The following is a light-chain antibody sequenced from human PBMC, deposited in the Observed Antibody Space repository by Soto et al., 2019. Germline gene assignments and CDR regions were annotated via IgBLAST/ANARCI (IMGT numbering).Light chain of an antibody. CDR2: DAS. V-gene: IGKV1-5*01. CDR3: QQYQSYSRT. CDR1: QSISSW. J-gene: IGKJ1*01. Sequence: DIQMTQSPYTLSASVGDRFTITCRASQSISSWLAWYQQKPGKAPKLLIYDASSLESGVPSRFSGSGSGTEFTLTISSLKPDDFATYYCQQYQSYSRTFGQGTKVDIK.